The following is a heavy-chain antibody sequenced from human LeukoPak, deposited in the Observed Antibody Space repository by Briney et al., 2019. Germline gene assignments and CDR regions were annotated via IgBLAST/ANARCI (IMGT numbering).Heavy chain of an antibody. J-gene: IGHJ4*02. CDR1: GGAFSSYA. CDR2: IIPIFGTA. D-gene: IGHD5-24*01. V-gene: IGHV1-69*05. Sequence: SVKVSCTASGGAFSSYAISWVRQAPGQGLEWMGGIIPIFGTANYAQKFQGRVTITTDESTSTAYMELSSLRSEDTAVYYCASQSPNSRDGYNWVYWGQGTLVTVSS. CDR3: ASQSPNSRDGYNWVY.